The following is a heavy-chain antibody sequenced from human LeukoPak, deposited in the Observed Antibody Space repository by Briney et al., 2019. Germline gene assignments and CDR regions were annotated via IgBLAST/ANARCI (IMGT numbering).Heavy chain of an antibody. D-gene: IGHD1-1*01. J-gene: IGHJ3*02. CDR3: ARARGTTGTTRIAFDI. CDR1: GFTFSSYE. V-gene: IGHV3-48*03. CDR2: ISSGGNYR. Sequence: PGGSLRLSCAASGFTFSSYEINWVRQAPGKGLEWVSYISSGGNYRYYADSVKGRFTISRDNSKNTVYLQMDGLRPEDTAVCYCARARGTTGTTRIAFDIWGKGTMVTVSS.